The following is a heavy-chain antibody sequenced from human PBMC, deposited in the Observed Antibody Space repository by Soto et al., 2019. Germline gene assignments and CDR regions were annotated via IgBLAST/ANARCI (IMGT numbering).Heavy chain of an antibody. D-gene: IGHD6-19*01. CDR2: MNPNSGNT. J-gene: IGHJ6*03. V-gene: IGHV1-8*02. CDR1: GYTFTSYD. CDR3: AREGKWLVQDYMDV. Sequence: ASVKVACKASGYTFTSYDINWVRQATGQGLEWMGWMNPNSGNTGYAQKFQGRVTMTRNTSISTAYMELSSLRSEDTAVYYCAREGKWLVQDYMDVWGKGTTVTVSS.